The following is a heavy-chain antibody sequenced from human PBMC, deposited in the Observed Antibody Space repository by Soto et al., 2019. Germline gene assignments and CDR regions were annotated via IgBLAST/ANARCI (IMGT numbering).Heavy chain of an antibody. J-gene: IGHJ1*01. V-gene: IGHV3-23*01. D-gene: IGHD2-15*01. CDR1: GFTFNIHA. Sequence: EVQLLESGGRLVQPGGSLRLSCAASGFTFNIHAMSWVRQAPGKGLQWVSTIAPGADYTNYAESVRGRFAISRDNSRNTVYLHMNNLRAEDTAVYYWAWDYCSGGTCHSSEYFQHWGQGTLVTVSP. CDR2: IAPGADYT. CDR3: AWDYCSGGTCHSSEYFQH.